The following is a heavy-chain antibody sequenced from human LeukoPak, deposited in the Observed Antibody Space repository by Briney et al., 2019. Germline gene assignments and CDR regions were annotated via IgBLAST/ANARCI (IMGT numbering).Heavy chain of an antibody. CDR2: IYTSGST. Sequence: SETLSLTCTVSGGSISSYYWSWIRQPAGKGLEWIRRIYTSGSTNYNPSLKSRVTMSVDTSKNQFSLKLSSVTAADTAVYYCARDLGCSSTSCSNWFDPWGQGTLVTVSS. CDR3: ARDLGCSSTSCSNWFDP. J-gene: IGHJ5*02. CDR1: GGSISSYY. D-gene: IGHD2-2*01. V-gene: IGHV4-4*07.